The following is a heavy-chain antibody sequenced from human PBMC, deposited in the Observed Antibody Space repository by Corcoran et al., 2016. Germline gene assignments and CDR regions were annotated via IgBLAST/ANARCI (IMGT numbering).Heavy chain of an antibody. J-gene: IGHJ5*02. CDR1: GYTFTGYY. Sequence: QVQLVQSGAEVKKPGASVKVSCKASGYTFTGYYMHWVRQVPGQGLEWMGWINPNSGGTNYAQKFQGRVTMTRDTSISTAYMELSRLRSDDTAVYYCARGEEYSGSYYWYNWFDPWGQGTLVTVSS. CDR2: INPNSGGT. CDR3: ARGEEYSGSYYWYNWFDP. V-gene: IGHV1-2*02. D-gene: IGHD1-26*01.